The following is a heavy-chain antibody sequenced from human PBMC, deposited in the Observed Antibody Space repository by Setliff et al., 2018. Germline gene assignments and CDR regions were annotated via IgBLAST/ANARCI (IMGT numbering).Heavy chain of an antibody. V-gene: IGHV4-38-2*01. Sequence: PSETLSLTCGVSGYSISSGYDRGWIRQPPGKGLGWIGSIYYGGTTFYNPSLKSRVTISVDTSKNQFSLRLSSVTAADTAMYYCARGRITMNHYMDVWGKGTTVTVSS. J-gene: IGHJ6*03. D-gene: IGHD1-20*01. CDR1: GYSISSGYD. CDR2: IYYGGTT. CDR3: ARGRITMNHYMDV.